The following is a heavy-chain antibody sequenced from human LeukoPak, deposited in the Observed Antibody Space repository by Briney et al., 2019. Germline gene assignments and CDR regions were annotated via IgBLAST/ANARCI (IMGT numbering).Heavy chain of an antibody. CDR1: GGSISSGSYY. Sequence: SETLSLTCTVSGGSISSGSYYWSWIRQPAGKGLEWIGRIYTSGSTNYNPSLKSRVTISEDTSKNQFSLKLSSVTAADTAVYYCARADRITGTDFDYWGQGTLVTVSS. D-gene: IGHD1-20*01. V-gene: IGHV4-61*02. J-gene: IGHJ4*02. CDR3: ARADRITGTDFDY. CDR2: IYTSGST.